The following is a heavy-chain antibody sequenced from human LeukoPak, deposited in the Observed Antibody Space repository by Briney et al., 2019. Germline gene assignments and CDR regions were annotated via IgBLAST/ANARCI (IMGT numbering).Heavy chain of an antibody. CDR1: EFTFSNYA. V-gene: IGHV3-23*01. CDR2: LSGGGGST. Sequence: GGSLRLSCAASEFTFSNYAVNWVRQAPGKGLEWVSGLSGGGGSTYYADSVKGRFTISRDNSKNTLYLQMDSLRAEDTALYYCAKGSGINHYHWIDPWGQGTLVTVSS. CDR3: AKGSGINHYHWIDP. J-gene: IGHJ5*02. D-gene: IGHD1-14*01.